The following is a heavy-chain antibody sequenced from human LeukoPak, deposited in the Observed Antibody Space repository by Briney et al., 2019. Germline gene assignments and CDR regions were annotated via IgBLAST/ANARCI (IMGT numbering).Heavy chain of an antibody. CDR1: GGSFSGYY. CDR3: ARHARYGSGSYYRSKWFDP. CDR2: INHSGST. D-gene: IGHD3-10*01. J-gene: IGHJ5*02. Sequence: SETLSLTCAVYGGSFSGYYWSWIRQPPGKGLEWIGEINHSGSTNYNPSLKSRVTISVDTSKNQFSLKLSSVTAADTAVYYCARHARYGSGSYYRSKWFDPWGQGTLVTVSS. V-gene: IGHV4-34*01.